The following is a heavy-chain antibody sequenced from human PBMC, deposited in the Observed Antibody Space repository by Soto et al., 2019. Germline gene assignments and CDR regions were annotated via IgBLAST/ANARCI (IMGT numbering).Heavy chain of an antibody. Sequence: QVQLQESGPGLVKPSQTLSLTCTVSGGSIGSGGYYWSWIRQHPGKGLEWIGHIYYSGSTYYNPSLKSRVTISVDTSKNQFSLNLSSVTAADTAVYYCARENGDVCRWFDPWGQGTLVTVSS. V-gene: IGHV4-31*03. CDR1: GGSIGSGGYY. CDR2: IYYSGST. CDR3: ARENGDVCRWFDP. D-gene: IGHD7-27*01. J-gene: IGHJ5*02.